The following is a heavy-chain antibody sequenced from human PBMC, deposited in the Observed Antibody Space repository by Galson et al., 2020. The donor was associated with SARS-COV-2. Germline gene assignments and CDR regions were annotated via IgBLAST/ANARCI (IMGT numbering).Heavy chain of an antibody. CDR3: ARDQDGYNDF. Sequence: PGGSPRLSCAASGFTFSNYWMSWVRQAPGKGLEWVANVKQDGSDRYYVDSVKGRFTISSDYAKNSLYLQMNSLRAEDTAVYYCARDQDGYNDFWGRGTLVTVSS. CDR2: VKQDGSDR. J-gene: IGHJ4*02. V-gene: IGHV3-7*01. D-gene: IGHD5-12*01. CDR1: GFTFSNYW.